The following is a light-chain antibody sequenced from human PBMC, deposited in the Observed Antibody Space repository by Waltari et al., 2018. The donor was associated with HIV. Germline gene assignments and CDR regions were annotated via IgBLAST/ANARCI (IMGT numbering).Light chain of an antibody. CDR1: SSNIGANT. V-gene: IGLV1-44*01. J-gene: IGLJ1*01. CDR2: TDD. CDR3: AAWDDNLDHV. Sequence: PGQRVTISCSGGSSNIGANTVTWYQHLPGAAPKVLIYTDDERPPGVPDRFSGSKTGTSASLAISGLQSEDEAVYYCAAWDDNLDHVFGTGTKVSVL.